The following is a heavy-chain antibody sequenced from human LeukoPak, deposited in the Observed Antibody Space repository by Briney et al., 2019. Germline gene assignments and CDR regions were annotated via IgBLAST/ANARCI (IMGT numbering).Heavy chain of an antibody. V-gene: IGHV3-23*01. J-gene: IGHJ4*02. CDR1: GFTFSSSA. D-gene: IGHD6-19*01. CDR2: ISGSGDST. Sequence: PGGSLRLSCAASGFTFSSSAMSWVRQAPGKGLEWVLAISGSGDSTFYADSVKGRFTISRDNSKNTLYLQMNSLRAEDTAVYYCAKDLSSAVAGSFDYWGQGTLVTVSS. CDR3: AKDLSSAVAGSFDY.